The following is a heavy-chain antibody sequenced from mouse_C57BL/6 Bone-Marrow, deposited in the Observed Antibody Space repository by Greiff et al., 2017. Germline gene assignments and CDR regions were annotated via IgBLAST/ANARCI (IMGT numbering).Heavy chain of an antibody. J-gene: IGHJ3*01. CDR1: GYTFTDYY. Sequence: QLQQSGAELVRPGASVKLSCKASGYTFTDYYINWLKQRPGQGLEWIARIYPGSGNTYYNEKFKGKATLAAEKSSSTAYMQLSSLTSEYSAVYFCSRSRDGYYVGAYWGQGTLVTVSA. D-gene: IGHD2-3*01. V-gene: IGHV1-76*01. CDR3: SRSRDGYYVGAY. CDR2: IYPGSGNT.